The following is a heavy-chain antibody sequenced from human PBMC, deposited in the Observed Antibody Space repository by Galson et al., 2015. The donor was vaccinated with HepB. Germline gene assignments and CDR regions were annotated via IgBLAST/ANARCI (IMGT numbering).Heavy chain of an antibody. J-gene: IGHJ4*02. Sequence: SLRLSCAASGFVFDTYAMHWVRQAPGKALEWVALIWFDGSYQYYADSVKGRFTISRDNSRNTLYLQMNSVRAEDTAVYYCARAYGDYSSYFDYWGQGTLVTASS. D-gene: IGHD4-17*01. CDR2: IWFDGSYQ. CDR3: ARAYGDYSSYFDY. V-gene: IGHV3-33*01. CDR1: GFVFDTYA.